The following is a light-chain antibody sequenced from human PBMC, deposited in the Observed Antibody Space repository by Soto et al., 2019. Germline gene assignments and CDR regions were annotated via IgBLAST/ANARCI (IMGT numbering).Light chain of an antibody. V-gene: IGKV3-20*01. Sequence: EIVVTPSPGTLSLSPGERATPSCRASQSVSSRHLAWYQQKPGQAPRLLIYGTSNRATGIPDRFSGSGSETDFTLTITRLEPEDFAVYYCQQYSSSRTFGQGTKVDIK. CDR3: QQYSSSRT. J-gene: IGKJ1*01. CDR2: GTS. CDR1: QSVSSRH.